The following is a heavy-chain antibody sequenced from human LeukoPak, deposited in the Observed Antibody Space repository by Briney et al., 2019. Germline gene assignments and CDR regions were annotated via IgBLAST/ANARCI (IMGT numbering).Heavy chain of an antibody. CDR1: GGSISSYY. CDR2: IYYSGGT. J-gene: IGHJ4*02. Sequence: PSETLSLTCTVSGGSISSYYWSWIRQPPGKGLEWIGYIYYSGGTNYNPSLKSRVTISLDTSKNQFSLKLRSVTAADTAVYYCARLLLPTLIDYWGQGTLVTVSS. V-gene: IGHV4-59*12. D-gene: IGHD4-17*01. CDR3: ARLLLPTLIDY.